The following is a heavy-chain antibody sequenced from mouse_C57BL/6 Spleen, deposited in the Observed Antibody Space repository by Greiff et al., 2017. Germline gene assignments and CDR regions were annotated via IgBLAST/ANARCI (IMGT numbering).Heavy chain of an antibody. Sequence: EVHLVESGPGLVKPSQSLSLTCSVTGYSITSGYYWNWIRQFPGNKLEWMGYISYDGSNNYNPSLKNRISITRDTSKNQFFLKLNSVTTEDTATYYCAREDYDGYYAMDCWGQGTSVTVSS. D-gene: IGHD2-3*01. J-gene: IGHJ4*01. V-gene: IGHV3-6*01. CDR1: GYSITSGYY. CDR3: AREDYDGYYAMDC. CDR2: ISYDGSN.